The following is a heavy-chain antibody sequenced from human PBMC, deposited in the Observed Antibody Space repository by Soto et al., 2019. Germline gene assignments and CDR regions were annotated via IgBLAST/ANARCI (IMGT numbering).Heavy chain of an antibody. CDR2: IIPSGTNM. V-gene: IGHV3-11*01. CDR3: ARGDNGLDV. CDR1: GFTFSDYY. J-gene: IGHJ6*02. Sequence: QVQLVESGGGLVKPGGSLRLSCAASGFTFSDYYMSWIRQAPGKGLEWVSYIIPSGTNMDYADSVKGRFTISRDNAKNSMYRQMNSLRVEKPAVYFCARGDNGLDVWGQGSRVTVS.